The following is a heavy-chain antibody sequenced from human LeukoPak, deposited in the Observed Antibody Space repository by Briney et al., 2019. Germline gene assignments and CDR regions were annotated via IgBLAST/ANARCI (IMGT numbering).Heavy chain of an antibody. CDR2: INHSGSV. CDR1: GESFSGYL. Sequence: LSEALSLTCGVHGESFSGYLWNWIRQPPGKGLEWLGAINHSGSVNYHPSLKSRVTISVDTSNNQVSLSLSSVTAADTAVYYCARGYSIYATNPFKYWGQGILVAVSS. J-gene: IGHJ4*02. D-gene: IGHD3-3*02. CDR3: ARGYSIYATNPFKY. V-gene: IGHV4-34*01.